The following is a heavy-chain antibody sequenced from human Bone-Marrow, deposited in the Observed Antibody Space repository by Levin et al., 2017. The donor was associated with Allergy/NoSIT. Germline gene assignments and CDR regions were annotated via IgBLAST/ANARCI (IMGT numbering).Heavy chain of an antibody. D-gene: IGHD1-7*01. V-gene: IGHV3-74*01. Sequence: SCAASGFTFSSYWMHWVRQAPGKGLVWVSRINSDGSSTSYADSVKGRFTISRDNAKNTLYLQMNSLRAEDTAVYYCARENYPPPNDAFDIWGQGTMVTVSS. CDR3: ARENYPPPNDAFDI. CDR1: GFTFSSYW. J-gene: IGHJ3*02. CDR2: INSDGSST.